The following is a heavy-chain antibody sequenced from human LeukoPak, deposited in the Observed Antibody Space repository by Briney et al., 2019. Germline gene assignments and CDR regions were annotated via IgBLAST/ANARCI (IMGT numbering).Heavy chain of an antibody. CDR3: AKGIAAAGY. CDR2: ISSSGSTI. V-gene: IGHV3-48*03. D-gene: IGHD6-13*01. Sequence: PGGSLRLSCAASGFTFSSYEMNWVRQAPGKGLEWVSYISSSGSTIYYADSVKGRFTISRDNSKNTLYLQMNSLRAEDTAVYYCAKGIAAAGYWGQGTLVTVSS. J-gene: IGHJ4*02. CDR1: GFTFSSYE.